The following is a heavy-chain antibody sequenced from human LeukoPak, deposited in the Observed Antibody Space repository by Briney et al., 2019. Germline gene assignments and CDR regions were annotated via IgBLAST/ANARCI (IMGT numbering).Heavy chain of an antibody. Sequence: GGSLRLSCAASGFTFSNCGMHWVRQAPGKGLGWVTVISYDGSNTYYADSVKGRFTISRDNSKNTLNLQMNSLRAEDTGVYYCAKDRQKQIVVETPGLAAFDIWGQGTKVTVSS. D-gene: IGHD2-21*02. CDR1: GFTFSNCG. CDR3: AKDRQKQIVVETPGLAAFDI. CDR2: ISYDGSNT. V-gene: IGHV3-30*18. J-gene: IGHJ3*02.